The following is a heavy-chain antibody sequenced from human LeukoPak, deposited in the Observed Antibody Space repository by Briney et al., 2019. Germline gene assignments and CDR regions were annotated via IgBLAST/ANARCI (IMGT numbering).Heavy chain of an antibody. J-gene: IGHJ6*02. CDR3: ARGGIVVVTTVVYYYGMDV. CDR1: GGSINYDSHY. V-gene: IGHV4-39*07. CDR2: IYYSGDT. D-gene: IGHD3-22*01. Sequence: PSETLSLTCTVSGGSINYDSHYWGWIRQPPGKGLEWIGSIYYSGDTYYNPSLKSRVIMSIDMSKNQFSLKLTSVTAADTAVYYCARGGIVVVTTVVYYYGMDVWGQGTTVTVSS.